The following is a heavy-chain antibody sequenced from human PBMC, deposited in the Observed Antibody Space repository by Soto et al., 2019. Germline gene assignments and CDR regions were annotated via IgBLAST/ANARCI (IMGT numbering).Heavy chain of an antibody. CDR2: IKQDGSEK. D-gene: IGHD4-17*01. CDR3: ARDADDYGDLYYFDY. J-gene: IGHJ4*02. V-gene: IGHV3-7*01. CDR1: GFTFSSYW. Sequence: EVQLVESGGGLVQPGGSLRLSCAASGFTFSSYWMSWVRQAPGKGLEWVANIKQDGSEKYYVDSVKGRFTISRDNAKNSLYLQMNSLRAEDTAAYYCARDADDYGDLYYFDYWGQGTLVTVSS.